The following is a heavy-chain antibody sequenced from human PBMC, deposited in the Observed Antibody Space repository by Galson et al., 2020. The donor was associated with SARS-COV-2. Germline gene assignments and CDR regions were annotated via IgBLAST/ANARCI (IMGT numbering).Heavy chain of an antibody. V-gene: IGHV2-70*19. CDR2: IDWEDEK. CDR3: ARTDYYSSGSDHNFDY. CDR1: GFALTTSGMC. J-gene: IGHJ4*02. Sequence: SGPTLVKPTQTLTLTCTFSGFALTTSGMCMSWLRQPPGKALEWLALIDWEDEKHYSSSLRTRLTISKDTSKNQVVLIMTNVDPVDTATYYCARTDYYSSGSDHNFDYWGQGTLVTVSS. D-gene: IGHD3-10*01.